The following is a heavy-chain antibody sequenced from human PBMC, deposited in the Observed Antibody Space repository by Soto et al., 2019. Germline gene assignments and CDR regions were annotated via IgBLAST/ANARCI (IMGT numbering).Heavy chain of an antibody. J-gene: IGHJ3*02. CDR3: ARESKVHSNYGTAAFDI. Sequence: VQLVESGGGVVQPGRSLRLSCAASGFTFSSYGMHWVRQAPGKGLEWVAVIWYDGSNKYYADSVKGRFTISRDNSKNTLYLQMNSLRAEDTAVYYCARESKVHSNYGTAAFDIWGQGTMVTVSS. V-gene: IGHV3-33*01. D-gene: IGHD4-4*01. CDR1: GFTFSSYG. CDR2: IWYDGSNK.